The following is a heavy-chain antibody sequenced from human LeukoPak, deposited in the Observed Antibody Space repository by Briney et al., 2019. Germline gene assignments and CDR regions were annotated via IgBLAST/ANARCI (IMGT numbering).Heavy chain of an antibody. V-gene: IGHV4-59*01. CDR3: AGEGAFYSGFDY. CDR2: IYCTGST. D-gene: IGHD3-3*02. J-gene: IGHJ4*02. Sequence: PSETLSLTCTVSGVSINSYYWSWIRQAPGKELEWIGYIYCTGSTNYNPSLKSRVTTSVDTSKNQFSLKLSSVTAADTAVYYCAGEGAFYSGFDYWGQGTLVTVSS. CDR1: GVSINSYY.